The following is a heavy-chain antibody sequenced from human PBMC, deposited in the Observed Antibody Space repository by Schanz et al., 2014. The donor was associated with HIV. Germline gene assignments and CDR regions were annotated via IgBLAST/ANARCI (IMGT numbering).Heavy chain of an antibody. CDR2: ANDSGRA. CDR1: GGSFIGYH. CDR3: AKDGGRRGGQRQLFAY. V-gene: IGHV4-34*02. Sequence: QVQLQQWGAGLLKPSETLSLSCGVSGGSFIGYHWSWIRQSPENGLEWIGEANDSGRASINPSLKSRVTMSVDTSKNQFSLKLGSVTAADTAFYYCAKDGGRRGGQRQLFAYWGHGTLVTVSS. D-gene: IGHD1-1*01. J-gene: IGHJ4*03.